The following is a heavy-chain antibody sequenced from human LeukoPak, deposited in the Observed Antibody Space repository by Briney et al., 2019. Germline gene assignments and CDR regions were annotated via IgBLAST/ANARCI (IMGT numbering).Heavy chain of an antibody. CDR1: RFYFSTYD. Sequence: GGSLRLSCTASRFYFSTYDMHWVRQGPGKGLEWISYIDSSATTTYYAGSVQGRFTISRDNAKNSLYLQMRSLRVEDTAFYYCASAHGGSGYDRPFDYWGQGTLVTVSS. CDR3: ASAHGGSGYDRPFDY. CDR2: IDSSATTT. J-gene: IGHJ4*02. D-gene: IGHD5-12*01. V-gene: IGHV3-48*03.